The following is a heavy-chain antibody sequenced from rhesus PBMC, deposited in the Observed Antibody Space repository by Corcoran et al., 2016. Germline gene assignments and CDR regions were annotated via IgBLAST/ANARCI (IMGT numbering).Heavy chain of an antibody. J-gene: IGHJ4*01. CDR3: ARCGNWKSGY. CDR1: GGSFSIYW. CDR2: INGNSGNT. Sequence: QVQLQESGPGLGKPSETLSLTCAVSGGSFSIYWWTWIRQPPGKGLERIGEINGNSGNTNSNPSLTRLVTNSKDASKNPFSLNLSSVTAADTAVYFCARCGNWKSGYWGQGVLVTVSS. V-gene: IGHV4-80*01. D-gene: IGHD1-26*01.